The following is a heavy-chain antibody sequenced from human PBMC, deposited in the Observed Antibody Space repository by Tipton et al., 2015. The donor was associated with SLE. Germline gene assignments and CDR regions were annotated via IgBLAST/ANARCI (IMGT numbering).Heavy chain of an antibody. Sequence: LRLSCAVYGGSFSGYSWSWIRQSPGVGLEWIGEINHVGSINYNPSLKSRVTISIDTSKSQFALKMNSVTAADTAVYYCARQVVYDTSGYYYFDSWGQGTLVTVSS. CDR2: INHVGSI. CDR3: ARQVVYDTSGYYYFDS. D-gene: IGHD3-22*01. V-gene: IGHV4-34*01. J-gene: IGHJ4*02. CDR1: GGSFSGYS.